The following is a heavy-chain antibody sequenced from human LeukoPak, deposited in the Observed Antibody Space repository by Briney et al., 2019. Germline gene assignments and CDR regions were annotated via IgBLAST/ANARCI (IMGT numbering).Heavy chain of an antibody. D-gene: IGHD5-12*01. Sequence: SETLSLTCTVSGGSISSYYWSWFRQPAGKGLEWIGRIYTSGSTNYNPSLKSRVTMSIDTSKNQFSLKLSSVTAADTAVYYCARDSGVVAKICVGSYFDLWGRGALVTVSS. CDR2: IYTSGST. CDR3: ARDSGVVAKICVGSYFDL. V-gene: IGHV4-4*07. J-gene: IGHJ2*01. CDR1: GGSISSYY.